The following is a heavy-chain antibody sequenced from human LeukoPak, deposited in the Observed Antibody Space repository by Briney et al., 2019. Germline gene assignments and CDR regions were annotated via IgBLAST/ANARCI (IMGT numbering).Heavy chain of an antibody. V-gene: IGHV4-34*01. CDR1: GGSFSGYY. CDR3: ARGNSSSWTFDY. Sequence: SETLSLTCAVYGGSFSGYYWSWIRQPPGKGLEWIGSIYYSGSTYYNPSLKSRVTISVDTSKNQFSLKLSSVTAADTAVYYCARGNSSSWTFDYWGQGTLVTVSS. D-gene: IGHD6-13*01. CDR2: IYYSGST. J-gene: IGHJ4*02.